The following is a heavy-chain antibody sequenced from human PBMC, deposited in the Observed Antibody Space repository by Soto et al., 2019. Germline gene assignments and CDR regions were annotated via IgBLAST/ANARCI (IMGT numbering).Heavy chain of an antibody. J-gene: IGHJ5*02. CDR1: GGSISSGGYY. Sequence: QVQLQESGPGLVKPSQSLSLTCTVSGGSISSGGYYWSWIRQHPGKGLEWIGYIYYSGSTYYNPSLKSRVTISVDTSKNQFALKLSSVTAADTAVYYCARTPSDFWSGYYTGWFDPWGQGTLVTVSS. D-gene: IGHD3-3*01. CDR2: IYYSGST. CDR3: ARTPSDFWSGYYTGWFDP. V-gene: IGHV4-31*03.